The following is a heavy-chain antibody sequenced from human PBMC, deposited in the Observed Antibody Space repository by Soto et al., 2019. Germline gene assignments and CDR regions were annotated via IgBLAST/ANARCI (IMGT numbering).Heavy chain of an antibody. J-gene: IGHJ5*02. CDR3: ARHSIVTRKPVGFDP. CDR2: IYYSGST. Sequence: PSETLSLTCTVSGCSISSYYWSWIRQPPGKGLEWIGYIYYSGSTNYNPSLKSRVTISVDTSKNQFSLKLSSVTAADTAVYYCARHSIVTRKPVGFDPWGQGTLVTVSS. CDR1: GCSISSYY. V-gene: IGHV4-59*08. D-gene: IGHD1-26*01.